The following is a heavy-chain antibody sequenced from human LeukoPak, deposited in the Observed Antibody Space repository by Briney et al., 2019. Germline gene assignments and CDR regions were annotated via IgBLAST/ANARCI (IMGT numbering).Heavy chain of an antibody. J-gene: IGHJ5*02. CDR1: GFTFSSYA. CDR2: IYGSGVST. V-gene: IGHV3-23*01. Sequence: GGSLRLSCAASGFTFSSYAMTWVRQAPGKGLEWGSAIYGSGVSTYHADSVKGRFTISRDNSKNTLYLQMDSLRAEDTAVYYCAKSSSSRYSSSYSASWGQGTLVTVSS. D-gene: IGHD6-6*01. CDR3: AKSSSSRYSSSYSAS.